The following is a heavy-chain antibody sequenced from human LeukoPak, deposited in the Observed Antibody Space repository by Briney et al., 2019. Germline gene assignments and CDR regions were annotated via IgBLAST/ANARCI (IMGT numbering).Heavy chain of an antibody. Sequence: ASVKVSCKASGYTFTSYDINWVRQATGQGLEWMGWMNPNSGNTGYADKFQGRVTLTRNTSITTAYMEMSSLRSEDTAVYYCARRRLTGTSWFDPWGQGTLVTVSS. J-gene: IGHJ5*02. V-gene: IGHV1-8*01. CDR2: MNPNSGNT. CDR3: ARRRLTGTSWFDP. D-gene: IGHD1-14*01. CDR1: GYTFTSYD.